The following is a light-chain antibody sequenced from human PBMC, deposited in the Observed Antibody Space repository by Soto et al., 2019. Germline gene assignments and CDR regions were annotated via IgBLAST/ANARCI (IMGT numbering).Light chain of an antibody. CDR2: GAS. V-gene: IGKV3-20*01. J-gene: IGKJ1*01. Sequence: IVWPQYPCTLSLAPGERAPLSCRASQSVSSSFLAWYQQRPGQAPRLLIYGASSRATGIPDRFGGSGSGTDFTLTISRLEPEDFAVYYCQQYGSSSWTFGQRAKVDI. CDR1: QSVSSSF. CDR3: QQYGSSSWT.